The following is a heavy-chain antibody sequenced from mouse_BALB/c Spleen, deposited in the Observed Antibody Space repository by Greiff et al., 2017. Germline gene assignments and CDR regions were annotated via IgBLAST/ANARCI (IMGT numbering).Heavy chain of an antibody. V-gene: IGHV1-87*01. CDR2: IYPGDGDT. Sequence: QVHVKQSGAELARPGASVKLSCKASGYTFTSYWMQWVKQRPGQGLEWIGAIYPGDGDTRYTQKFKGKATLTADKSSSTAYMQLSSLASEDSAVYYCARGEGNYYYSMDYWGQGTSVTVSS. CDR3: ARGEGNYYYSMDY. D-gene: IGHD2-1*01. CDR1: GYTFTSYW. J-gene: IGHJ4*01.